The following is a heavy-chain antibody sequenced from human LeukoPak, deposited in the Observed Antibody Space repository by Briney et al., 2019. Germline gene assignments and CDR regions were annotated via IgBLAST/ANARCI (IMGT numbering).Heavy chain of an antibody. Sequence: KTGGSLRLSCAASGFTFRSYAMSWVRQAPGKGLEWVSISGGGDIADYADSVKGRFTLSRDISKNTLYLQMNSLRAEDTAVYYCAKDLGIAAAGTTFAYWGQGTLVTVSS. V-gene: IGHV3-23*01. CDR2: ISGGGDIA. CDR3: AKDLGIAAAGTTFAY. CDR1: GFTFRSYA. D-gene: IGHD6-13*01. J-gene: IGHJ4*02.